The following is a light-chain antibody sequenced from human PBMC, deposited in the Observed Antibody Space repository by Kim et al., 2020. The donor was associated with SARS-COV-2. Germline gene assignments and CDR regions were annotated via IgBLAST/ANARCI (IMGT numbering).Light chain of an antibody. CDR3: QKYNSAPRT. CDR1: QVISTD. V-gene: IGKV1-27*01. J-gene: IGKJ2*02. Sequence: SESVGDRVTITCRASQVISTDLAWFQQEPGKVPKLLIYAASTLQSGVPSRFSGSGSGTDFTLTISSLQPEDVATYYCQKYNSAPRTFGQGTKLEI. CDR2: AAS.